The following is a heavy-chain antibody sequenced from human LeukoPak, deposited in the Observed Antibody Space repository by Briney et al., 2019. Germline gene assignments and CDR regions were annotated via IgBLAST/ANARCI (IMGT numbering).Heavy chain of an antibody. CDR1: GYSFTSYW. Sequence: GESLKISCKGSGYSFTSYWIGWVRQMPGKGLEWMGIIYPGDSDTRYSPSFQGQVTISADKSISTAYLQWSSLKASDTAMYYCARRIVGATTSDYYYYYMDVRGKGTTVTVSS. CDR3: ARRIVGATTSDYYYYYMDV. D-gene: IGHD1-26*01. CDR2: IYPGDSDT. V-gene: IGHV5-51*01. J-gene: IGHJ6*03.